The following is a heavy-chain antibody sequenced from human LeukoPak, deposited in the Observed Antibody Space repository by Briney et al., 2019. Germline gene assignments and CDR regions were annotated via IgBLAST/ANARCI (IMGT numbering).Heavy chain of an antibody. Sequence: QXLEWMGRIIPILGIANYAQKFQGRVTITADKSTSTAYMELSSLRSEDTAVYYCARDHTGNFDYWGQGTLVTVSS. J-gene: IGHJ4*02. CDR3: ARDHTGNFDY. V-gene: IGHV1-69*04. CDR2: IIPILGIA. D-gene: IGHD3-10*01.